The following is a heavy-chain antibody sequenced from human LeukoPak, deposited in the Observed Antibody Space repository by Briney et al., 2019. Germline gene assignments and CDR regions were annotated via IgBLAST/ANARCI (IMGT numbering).Heavy chain of an antibody. D-gene: IGHD4/OR15-4a*01. V-gene: IGHV4-59*08. J-gene: IGHJ3*02. CDR2: IYYSGST. CDR1: GGSIRSYY. CDR3: ARRGLWPTDAFDI. Sequence: SETLSLTCTVSGGSIRSYYWSWIRQPPGKGLEWIGYIYYSGSTNYNPSLKSRVTISVDTSKNQFSLKLSSVTAADTAVYYCARRGLWPTDAFDIWGQGTMVTVSS.